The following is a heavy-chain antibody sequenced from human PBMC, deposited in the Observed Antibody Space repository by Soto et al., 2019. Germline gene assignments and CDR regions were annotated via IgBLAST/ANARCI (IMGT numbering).Heavy chain of an antibody. V-gene: IGHV4-31*03. CDR3: ARGRRESGYCSSTSCSKRGFDY. J-gene: IGHJ4*02. CDR1: GGSISSGGYY. CDR2: IYYSGST. Sequence: NPSETLSLTCTVSGGSISSGGYYWSWIRQHPGKGLEWIGYIYYSGSTYYNPSLKSRVTISVDTSKNQFSLKLSSVTAADTAVYYCARGRRESGYCSSTSCSKRGFDYWGQGTLVTVSS. D-gene: IGHD2-2*03.